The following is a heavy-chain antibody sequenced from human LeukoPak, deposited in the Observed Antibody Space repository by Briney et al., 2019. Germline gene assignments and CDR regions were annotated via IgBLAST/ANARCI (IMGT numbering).Heavy chain of an antibody. CDR1: GYTFTGYY. J-gene: IGHJ5*02. CDR3: ARDVLVGATQCFAP. CDR2: INPNSGGT. V-gene: IGHV1-2*02. Sequence: GASVKVSCKASGYTFTGYYMHWVRQAPGQGLEWMGWINPNSGGTNYAQKFQGRVTMTRDTSISTAYMELSRRRSDDPAVYYCARDVLVGATQCFAPWGQGTLVTFSS. D-gene: IGHD1-26*01.